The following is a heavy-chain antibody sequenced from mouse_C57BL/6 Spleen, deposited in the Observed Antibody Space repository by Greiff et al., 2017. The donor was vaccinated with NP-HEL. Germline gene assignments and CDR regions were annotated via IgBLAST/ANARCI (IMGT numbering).Heavy chain of an antibody. J-gene: IGHJ3*01. CDR3: ARRDDYDGFAY. V-gene: IGHV1-64*01. CDR2: IHPNSGST. CDR1: GYTFTSYW. D-gene: IGHD2-4*01. Sequence: QVQLQHPGAELVKPGASVKLSCKASGYTFTSYWMHWVKQRPGQGLEWIGMIHPNSGSTNYNEKFKSKATLTVDKSSSTAYMQLSSLTSEDSAVYYCARRDDYDGFAYWGQGTLVTVSA.